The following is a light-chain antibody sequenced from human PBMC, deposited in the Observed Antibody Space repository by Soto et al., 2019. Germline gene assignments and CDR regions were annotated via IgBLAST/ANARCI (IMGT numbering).Light chain of an antibody. V-gene: IGLV8-61*01. CDR2: NTN. CDR1: SGSVSTSYY. CDR3: VVYLGSGIWV. Sequence: QAVVTQEPSFSVSPGGTVTLTCGLSSGSVSTSYYPSWYQQTPGQAPRTLIYNTNTRSSGVPDRFSGSILGNKAALTNTGAQADDESDYYCVVYLGSGIWVFGGGTKLTVL. J-gene: IGLJ3*02.